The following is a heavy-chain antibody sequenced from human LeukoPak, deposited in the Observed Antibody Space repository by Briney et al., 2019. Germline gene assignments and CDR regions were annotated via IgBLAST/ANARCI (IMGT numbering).Heavy chain of an antibody. J-gene: IGHJ4*02. CDR2: ISNDGSNK. Sequence: GGSLRLSCAASGFSFSDNYMSWIRQAPGKGLEWVAVISNDGSNKFYADSVKGRFTISRDNSKNTLYLQMNSLRAEDTAVYYCAKETGRWELEWGQGTLVAVSS. V-gene: IGHV3-30*18. CDR3: AKETGRWELE. D-gene: IGHD1-26*01. CDR1: GFSFSDNY.